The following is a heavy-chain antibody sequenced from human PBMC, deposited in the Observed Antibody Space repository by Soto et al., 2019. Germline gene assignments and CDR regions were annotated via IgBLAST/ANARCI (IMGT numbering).Heavy chain of an antibody. Sequence: ASVKVSCKASGYTFTSYGISWVRQAPGQGLEWMGWISAYNGNTNYAQKLQGRVTMTTDTSTSTAYMELRCLRSDDTAVYYCARVWQDYGDANWFDPWGQGTLVTVSS. CDR2: ISAYNGNT. CDR3: ARVWQDYGDANWFDP. D-gene: IGHD4-17*01. V-gene: IGHV1-18*01. J-gene: IGHJ5*02. CDR1: GYTFTSYG.